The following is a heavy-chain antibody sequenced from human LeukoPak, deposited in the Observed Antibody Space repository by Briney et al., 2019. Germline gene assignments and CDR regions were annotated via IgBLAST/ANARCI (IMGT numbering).Heavy chain of an antibody. CDR3: AKPGGWSGGSCYPGEDWFDP. J-gene: IGHJ5*02. Sequence: PGGSLRLSCAASGFTFSSYGMHWVRQAPGKGLEWVAFIRYDGSNKYYADSVKGRFTISRDNSKNTLYLQMNSLRAEDTAVYYCAKPGGWSGGSCYPGEDWFDPWGQGTLVTVSS. CDR2: IRYDGSNK. D-gene: IGHD2-15*01. V-gene: IGHV3-30*02. CDR1: GFTFSSYG.